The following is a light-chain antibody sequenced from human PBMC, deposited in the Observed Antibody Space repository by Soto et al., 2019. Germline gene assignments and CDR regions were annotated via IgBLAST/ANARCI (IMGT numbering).Light chain of an antibody. V-gene: IGKV2D-29*01. Sequence: DIVMTQTPLSLSVTPGQPASISFKSSQSLLGSDGKTYLSWYLQKPGHPPQLLIFEVSNHFSGVSDRFSGSGSGTDFTLKISRVEAEDVGVYYCMQSVQFPRTFGGGTKV. J-gene: IGKJ4*01. CDR3: MQSVQFPRT. CDR1: QSLLGSDGKTY. CDR2: EVS.